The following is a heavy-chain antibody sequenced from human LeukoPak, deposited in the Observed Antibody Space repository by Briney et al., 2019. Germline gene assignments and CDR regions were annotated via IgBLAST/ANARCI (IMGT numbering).Heavy chain of an antibody. Sequence: SETLSLTCTVSGGSISSYYWSWIRQPPGKGLEWIGYIHYSGSTNYNPSLKSRVTISVDASKNQFSLKLSSVTAADTAVYYCARSVEGYCSGGSCYSYYYYMDVWGKGTTVTVSS. V-gene: IGHV4-59*01. CDR1: GGSISSYY. J-gene: IGHJ6*03. D-gene: IGHD2-15*01. CDR2: IHYSGST. CDR3: ARSVEGYCSGGSCYSYYYYMDV.